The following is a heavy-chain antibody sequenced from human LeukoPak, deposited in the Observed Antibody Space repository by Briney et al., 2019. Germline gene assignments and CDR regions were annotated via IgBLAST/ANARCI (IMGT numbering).Heavy chain of an antibody. V-gene: IGHV4-39*01. Sequence: PSETLSLTCTVSGGSISSSSYYWGWIRQPPGKGLEWIGSIYHSGSTYYNPSLKSRITISVDTSKNQFSLKLSSVTAADTAVYYCARRNYGDFDYWGQGTLVTVSS. J-gene: IGHJ4*02. CDR1: GGSISSSSYY. CDR3: ARRNYGDFDY. D-gene: IGHD4-17*01. CDR2: IYHSGST.